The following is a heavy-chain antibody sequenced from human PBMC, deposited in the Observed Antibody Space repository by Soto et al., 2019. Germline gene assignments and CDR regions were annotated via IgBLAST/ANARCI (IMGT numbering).Heavy chain of an antibody. CDR3: ARGVNFYY. CDR2: INYSGGT. J-gene: IGHJ4*02. D-gene: IGHD2-21*01. Sequence: PSETLSLTCAVSGGSISSYYWSWIRQPPGKELEWIGYINYSGGTTYNPSLKSRVTISVDTSKNRFSLRLSSVTAADTAVYYCARGVNFYYWGQGTLVTVSS. CDR1: GGSISSYY. V-gene: IGHV4-59*01.